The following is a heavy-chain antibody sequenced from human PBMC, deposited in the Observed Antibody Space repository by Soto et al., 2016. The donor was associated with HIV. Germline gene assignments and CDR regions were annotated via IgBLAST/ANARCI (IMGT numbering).Heavy chain of an antibody. V-gene: IGHV4-38-2*01. J-gene: IGHJ4*01. CDR2: LYRSGRT. CDR1: GYSVSNDYY. CDR3: AMDTSAWFRFDF. Sequence: QIQLQESGPRLVKPSEALSLTCDVSGYSVSNDYYWGWIRQPPGKGLEWIGTLYRSGRTYYNPSLKSRVSTSIDTSKNQFSLKLTSVTAADTAVYYCAMDTSAWFRFDFWGHGTLVSVSS. D-gene: IGHD3-22*01.